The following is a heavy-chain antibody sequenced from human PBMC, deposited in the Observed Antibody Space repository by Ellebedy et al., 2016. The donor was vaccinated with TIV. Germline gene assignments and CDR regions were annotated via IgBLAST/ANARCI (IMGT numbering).Heavy chain of an antibody. V-gene: IGHV3-64*01. CDR3: ARGGIGAFDY. CDR2: FRSDGSST. CDR1: GFGFSDAA. D-gene: IGHD4/OR15-4a*01. J-gene: IGHJ4*02. Sequence: GESLKISXAASGFGFSDAAMNWVRQAPGKGLEYVSAFRSDGSSTYYANSVKGRFTISRDDSKNTLYLQMGSLRSDDMAVYYCARGGIGAFDYWGQGALVTVS.